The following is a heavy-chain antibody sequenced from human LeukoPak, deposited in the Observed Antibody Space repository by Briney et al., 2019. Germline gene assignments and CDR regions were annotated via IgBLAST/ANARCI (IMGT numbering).Heavy chain of an antibody. J-gene: IGHJ4*02. Sequence: GRSLRLSWAASGFTFSSYAMHWFCQAPGKGLEWVAVISYDGSNKYYANSVKGRFTISRDNSKNTLYLQMNSLRAEDTAVYYCARSPSHYGGNSDDYWGQGTLVTVSS. D-gene: IGHD4-23*01. CDR3: ARSPSHYGGNSDDY. CDR2: ISYDGSNK. CDR1: GFTFSSYA. V-gene: IGHV3-30*04.